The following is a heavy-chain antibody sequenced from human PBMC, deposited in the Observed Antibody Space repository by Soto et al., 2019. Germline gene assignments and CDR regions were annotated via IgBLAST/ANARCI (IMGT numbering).Heavy chain of an antibody. Sequence: QVQLVESGGGVVQPGRSLRLSCAASGFTFSSYGMHWVRQAPGKGLEWVAVIWYDGSNKYYADSVKGRFTISRDNSKNTLYLQMNSLRAEDTAVYYCARMDSSSWSREDYRGQGTLVTVSS. J-gene: IGHJ4*02. CDR2: IWYDGSNK. V-gene: IGHV3-33*01. CDR1: GFTFSSYG. CDR3: ARMDSSSWSREDY. D-gene: IGHD6-13*01.